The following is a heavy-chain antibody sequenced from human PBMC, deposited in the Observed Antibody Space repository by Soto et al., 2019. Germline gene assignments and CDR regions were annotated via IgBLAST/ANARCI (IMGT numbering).Heavy chain of an antibody. CDR3: AKDSSGINDNWFDP. CDR2: ISYDGSNK. Sequence: QVQLVESGGGVVQPGRSLRLSCAASGFTFSSYGMHWVRQAPGKELEWVAVISYDGSNKYYADSVKGRFTISRDNSKNTLYLQMNSLRAEDTAVYYCAKDSSGINDNWFDPWGQGTLVTVSS. J-gene: IGHJ5*02. CDR1: GFTFSSYG. V-gene: IGHV3-30*18. D-gene: IGHD3-22*01.